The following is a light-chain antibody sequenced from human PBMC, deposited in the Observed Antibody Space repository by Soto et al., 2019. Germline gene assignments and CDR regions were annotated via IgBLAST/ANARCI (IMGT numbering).Light chain of an antibody. CDR1: QSVSSNY. V-gene: IGKV3-20*01. Sequence: EIVLTQSPGTLSLSPGERATLSCRASQSVSSNYVAWYQQKPGQAPRLLIYGATSRATGTPDRLSGSGSGTDFTLTISRLEPEDFAVYYCQQYGNSPWTFGQGTKVDIK. CDR2: GAT. J-gene: IGKJ1*01. CDR3: QQYGNSPWT.